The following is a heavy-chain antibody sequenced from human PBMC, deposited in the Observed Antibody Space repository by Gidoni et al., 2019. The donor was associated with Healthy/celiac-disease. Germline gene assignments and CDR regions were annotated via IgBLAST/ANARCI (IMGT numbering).Heavy chain of an antibody. V-gene: IGHV4-39*01. CDR1: GGSISSSSYY. J-gene: IGHJ4*02. CDR2: IYYSGST. D-gene: IGHD6-13*01. CDR3: ASSIAAAGPYYFDY. Sequence: QLQLQESGPGLVKPSETLSLPCTVSGGSISSSSYYWGWIRQPPGKGLEWIGSIYYSGSTYYNPSLKSRVTISVDTSKNQFSLKLSSVTAADTAVYYCASSIAAAGPYYFDYWGQGTLVTVSS.